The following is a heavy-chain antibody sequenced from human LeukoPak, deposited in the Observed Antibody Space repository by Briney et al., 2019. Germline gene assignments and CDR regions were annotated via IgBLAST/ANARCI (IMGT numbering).Heavy chain of an antibody. CDR2: INPGGGST. J-gene: IGHJ4*02. D-gene: IGHD2-15*01. V-gene: IGHV1-46*01. CDR3: ARGYCSGGSCFDH. CDR1: GYTFTSYY. Sequence: ASVKVSCKASGYTFTSYYMHWVRQAPGQGLEWMGIINPGGGSTSYAQKFRGRVTMTRDTSTSTVYMELSSLRSEDTAVYYCARGYCSGGSCFDHWGQGTLVTVSS.